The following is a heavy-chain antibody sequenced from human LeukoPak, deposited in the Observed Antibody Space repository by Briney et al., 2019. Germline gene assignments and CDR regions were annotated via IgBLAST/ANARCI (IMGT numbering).Heavy chain of an antibody. CDR3: ARGVVQAAYSEFHRVDY. Sequence: GGSLRLSCAASGFTFSSYGMHWVRQAPGKGLEWVAVICYDGSNKYYADSVKGRFTISRDNSKKTLYLQMNSLRAEDTAVYYCARGVVQAAYSEFHRVDYWGQGTLVTVSS. J-gene: IGHJ4*02. CDR1: GFTFSSYG. V-gene: IGHV3-33*01. CDR2: ICYDGSNK. D-gene: IGHD2-2*01.